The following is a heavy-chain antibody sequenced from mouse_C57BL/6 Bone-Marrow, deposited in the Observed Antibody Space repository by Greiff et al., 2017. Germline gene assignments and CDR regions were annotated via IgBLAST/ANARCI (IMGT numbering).Heavy chain of an antibody. V-gene: IGHV1-64*01. CDR3: AREDYGSSYYAMDY. J-gene: IGHJ4*01. CDR2: IHPNSGST. D-gene: IGHD1-1*01. Sequence: QVQLQQSGAELVKPGASVKLSCKASGYTFTSYWMHWVKQRPGQGLEWIGMIHPNSGSTNYNEKFKSKATLTVDKSSSTAYMQLSSLTSEDSAVYYCAREDYGSSYYAMDYWGQGTSVTVSS. CDR1: GYTFTSYW.